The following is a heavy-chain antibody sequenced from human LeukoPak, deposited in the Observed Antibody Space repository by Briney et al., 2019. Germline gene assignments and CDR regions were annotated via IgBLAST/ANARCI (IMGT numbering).Heavy chain of an antibody. CDR2: ISGSGGST. CDR3: AKTAGAAYYYDSSGYCDY. CDR1: GFTFSSYA. J-gene: IGHJ4*02. Sequence: GGSLRLSCAASGFTFSSYAMSWVRQAPGKGLEWVSAISGSGGSTYYADSVKGRFTISRGNSKNTLYLQMNSLRAEDTAVYYCAKTAGAAYYYDSSGYCDYWGQGTLVTVSS. D-gene: IGHD3-22*01. V-gene: IGHV3-23*01.